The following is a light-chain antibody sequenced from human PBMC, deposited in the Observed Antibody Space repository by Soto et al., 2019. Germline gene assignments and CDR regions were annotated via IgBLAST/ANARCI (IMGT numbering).Light chain of an antibody. V-gene: IGKV1-39*01. J-gene: IGKJ1*01. Sequence: DIQMTQSPSSLSASVGDRVTITCRAIQSISSYLNWYQQKPGKAPKLLIYAASSLQSGVPSRFSGSGSGTDFTLTISSLQPEDFATYYCQQSYSTLWTFGQGTKVDIK. CDR3: QQSYSTLWT. CDR2: AAS. CDR1: QSISSY.